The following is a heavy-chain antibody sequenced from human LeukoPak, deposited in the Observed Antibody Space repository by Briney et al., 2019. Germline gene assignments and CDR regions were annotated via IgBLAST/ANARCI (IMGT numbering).Heavy chain of an antibody. J-gene: IGHJ4*02. Sequence: SETLSLTCTVSGGSISSYYWSWIRQPPGKGLEWIGYIYYSGSTNYNPSLKSRVTISVDTSKNQFSLKLSSVTAAGTAVYYCASSMAGFPTDWGQGTLVTVSS. CDR3: ASSMAGFPTD. D-gene: IGHD5-24*01. V-gene: IGHV4-59*01. CDR1: GGSISSYY. CDR2: IYYSGST.